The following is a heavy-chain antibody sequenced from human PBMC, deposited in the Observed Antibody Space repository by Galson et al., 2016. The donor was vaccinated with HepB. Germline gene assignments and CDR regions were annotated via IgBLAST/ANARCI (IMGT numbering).Heavy chain of an antibody. J-gene: IGHJ4*02. V-gene: IGHV3-33*01. D-gene: IGHD3-3*02. Sequence: SLRLSCAASGFTFSSYGMHWVRQAPGKGLEWAAVIWYDGSNKYYADSVKGRFTIAGDNSEKTLYLQMHSLRAEDTAVYYCARQGRYHFESKGDYWGPGTLVTVSS. CDR1: GFTFSSYG. CDR2: IWYDGSNK. CDR3: ARQGRYHFESKGDY.